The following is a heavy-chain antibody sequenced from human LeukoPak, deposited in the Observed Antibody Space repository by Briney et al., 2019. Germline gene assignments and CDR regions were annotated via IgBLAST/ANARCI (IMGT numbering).Heavy chain of an antibody. CDR3: ATPGAAMVTIDY. J-gene: IGHJ4*02. CDR1: GGSFSGYY. CDR2: INHSGST. D-gene: IGHD5-18*01. Sequence: SETLSLTCAVYGGSFSGYYWSWIRQPPGRGLEWIGEINHSGSTNYNPSLKSRVTISVDTSKNQFSLKLSSVTAADTAVYYCATPGAAMVTIDYWGQGTLVTVSS. V-gene: IGHV4-34*01.